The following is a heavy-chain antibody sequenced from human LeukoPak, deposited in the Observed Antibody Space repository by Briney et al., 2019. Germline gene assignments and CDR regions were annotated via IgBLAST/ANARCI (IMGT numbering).Heavy chain of an antibody. CDR1: GFTFSSYG. Sequence: GGPLRLSCAASGFTFSSYGMHWVRQAPGKGLEWVAVIWYDGSDKYYVDSVKGRLTISRDNSKNTLYLQMNSLRAEDTAVYYCARDQYSSGWSGDYWGREPWSPSPQ. V-gene: IGHV3-33*01. CDR3: ARDQYSSGWSGDY. D-gene: IGHD6-19*01. CDR2: IWYDGSDK. J-gene: IGHJ4*02.